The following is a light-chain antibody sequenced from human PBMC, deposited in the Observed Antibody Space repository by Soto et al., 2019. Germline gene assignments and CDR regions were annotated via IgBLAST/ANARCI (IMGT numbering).Light chain of an antibody. CDR3: SSYTSSSTLV. V-gene: IGLV2-14*01. J-gene: IGLJ1*01. Sequence: QSVLTQPPSASGTPGQRVTISCSGSSSNIGSNTVNWYQQLPGTAPKLMIYEVSNRPSGVSIRFSGSKSGNTASLTISGLQAEDEADYYCSSYTSSSTLVFGTGTKVTVL. CDR1: SSNIGSNT. CDR2: EVS.